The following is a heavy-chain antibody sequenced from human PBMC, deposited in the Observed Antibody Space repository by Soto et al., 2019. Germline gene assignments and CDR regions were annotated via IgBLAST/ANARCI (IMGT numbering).Heavy chain of an antibody. CDR3: ARDSGRVFGGMTRGLFDY. CDR1: GYTFTRYG. D-gene: IGHD3-10*01. CDR2: INAGNGDT. Sequence: ASVKVCCKASGYTFTRYGMHWVRQAPGQRLEWMGWINAGNGDTKYSQKFQGRVTITRDTSATIDYMELRSLRSEDTAVYYCARDSGRVFGGMTRGLFDYWGQGALVNVAS. J-gene: IGHJ4*02. V-gene: IGHV1-3*01.